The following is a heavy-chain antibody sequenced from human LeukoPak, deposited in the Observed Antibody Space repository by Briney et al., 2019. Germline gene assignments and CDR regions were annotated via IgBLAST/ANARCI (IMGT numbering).Heavy chain of an antibody. CDR1: GGSIRTYY. D-gene: IGHD3-3*01. CDR2: IYYSGST. Sequence: PSETLSLTCTVSGGSIRTYYWSWIRQPPGKGLEWIGYIYYSGSTNYNPSLKSRVTISVDTSKNQFSLKLSSVTAADTAVYYCARGGFLEWTDQDAFDIWGQGTMVTVSS. J-gene: IGHJ3*02. V-gene: IGHV4-59*12. CDR3: ARGGFLEWTDQDAFDI.